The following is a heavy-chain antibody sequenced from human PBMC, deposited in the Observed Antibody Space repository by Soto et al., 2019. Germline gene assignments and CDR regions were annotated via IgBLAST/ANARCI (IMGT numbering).Heavy chain of an antibody. J-gene: IGHJ6*02. D-gene: IGHD3-3*01. Sequence: DVQLVESGGGLVQPGGSLRLSCAASAFTFRGDEMNWVREYPGHGLEWISYISGSGTTIYYADSVRGRFTISRDNAKKSLYLKMKSLRAEDTAVYYCAREVTVFGVIIPTPMDVWGQGTTVTVSS. CDR2: ISGSGTTI. CDR1: AFTFRGDE. CDR3: AREVTVFGVIIPTPMDV. V-gene: IGHV3-48*03.